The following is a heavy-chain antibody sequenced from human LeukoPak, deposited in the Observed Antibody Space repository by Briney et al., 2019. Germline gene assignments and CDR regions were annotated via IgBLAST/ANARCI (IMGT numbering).Heavy chain of an antibody. CDR3: ARDSPGYCSGGSCYGPFDY. V-gene: IGHV3-21*01. D-gene: IGHD2-15*01. Sequence: GGSLRLSCAASEFTFSSYDINWDRQAPGKGLEWVSSISSSGSYIYYADSVKGRFTISRDNAKNSLYLQMNSLRAEDTAVYYCARDSPGYCSGGSCYGPFDYWGQGTLVTVSS. CDR1: EFTFSSYD. CDR2: ISSSGSYI. J-gene: IGHJ4*02.